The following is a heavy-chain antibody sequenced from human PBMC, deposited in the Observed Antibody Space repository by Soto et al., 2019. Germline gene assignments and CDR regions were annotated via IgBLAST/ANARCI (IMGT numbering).Heavy chain of an antibody. Sequence: SETLSLTCGVSGDSISNSRFYWAWIRQPPGEGLEWIGSIYHTGNAYYNPSLKSRVTISVDTSKNQFSLKVTSVTAADTAVYYCARRIVATETFDYWGQGTLVTVSS. CDR3: ARRIVATETFDY. CDR2: IYHTGNA. J-gene: IGHJ4*02. V-gene: IGHV4-39*01. CDR1: GDSISNSRFY. D-gene: IGHD5-12*01.